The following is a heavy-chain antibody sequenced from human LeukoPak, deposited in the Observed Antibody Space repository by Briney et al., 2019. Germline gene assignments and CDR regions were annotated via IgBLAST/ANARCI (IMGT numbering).Heavy chain of an antibody. CDR3: AKGEGGYPDLFDY. CDR2: ISGSGGST. V-gene: IGHV3-23*01. J-gene: IGHJ4*02. D-gene: IGHD3-22*01. Sequence: GRSLRLSCAASGFTFSSYAMSWVRQAPGKGLEWVSAISGSGGSTYYADSVKGRFTISRDNSKNTLYLQMNSLRAEDTAVYYCAKGEGGYPDLFDYWGQGTLVTVSS. CDR1: GFTFSSYA.